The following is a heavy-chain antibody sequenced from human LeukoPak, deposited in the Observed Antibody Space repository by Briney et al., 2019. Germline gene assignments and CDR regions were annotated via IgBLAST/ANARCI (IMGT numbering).Heavy chain of an antibody. Sequence: ASVKVSCKASGYTFTSYYMHWVRQAPGQGLEWMGIINPSGGSTSYAQKFQGRVTMTRDTSTSTVYMELSSLRSEDTAVYYCARCSSTSCYTVVYFQHWGQGTLVTVSS. CDR3: ARCSSTSCYTVVYFQH. D-gene: IGHD2-2*02. J-gene: IGHJ1*01. CDR2: INPSGGST. V-gene: IGHV1-46*01. CDR1: GYTFTSYY.